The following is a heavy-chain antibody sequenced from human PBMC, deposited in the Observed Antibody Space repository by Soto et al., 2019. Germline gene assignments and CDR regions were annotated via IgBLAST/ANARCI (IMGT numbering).Heavy chain of an antibody. CDR2: IIPILGIA. J-gene: IGHJ4*02. CDR1: GGTFSSYT. CDR3: ARDREDGYHSYALDY. D-gene: IGHD5-12*01. V-gene: IGHV1-69*08. Sequence: QVQLVQSGAEVKKPGSSVKVSCKASGGTFSSYTISWVRQAPGQGLEWMGRIIPILGIANYAQKVQGRVTITADKSTGTVYMELSSLRSEDTAVYYCARDREDGYHSYALDYWGQGPLVTVSS.